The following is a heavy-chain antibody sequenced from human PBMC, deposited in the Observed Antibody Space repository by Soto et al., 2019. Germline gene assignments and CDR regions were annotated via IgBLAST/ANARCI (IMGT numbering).Heavy chain of an antibody. CDR3: AYSSTPFDY. V-gene: IGHV3-23*01. D-gene: IGHD6-13*01. CDR2: ISGSGGST. Sequence: EVQLLESGGGWVQPGGCLRPSCAASGFTFSSYAMSWVRQAPGTGMEWVSAISGSGGSTYYADSVKSRFTISRDNSKNTLYLQMNSLRAEDTAVYYCAYSSTPFDYWGQGTLVTVSS. J-gene: IGHJ4*02. CDR1: GFTFSSYA.